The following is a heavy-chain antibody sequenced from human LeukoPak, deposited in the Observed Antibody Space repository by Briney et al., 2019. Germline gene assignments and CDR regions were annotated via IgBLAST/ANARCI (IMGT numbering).Heavy chain of an antibody. CDR1: GFAFGNYG. CDR2: INWNGGST. Sequence: PGGSLRLSCAASGFAFGNYGMSWVRQAPGKGVEWVSGINWNGGSTGYADSVEGRFTISRDNAKNSQYLQMNSLRVEDTALYYCARAQTYGDSRLLLDYWGQGTLVTVSS. J-gene: IGHJ4*02. CDR3: ARAQTYGDSRLLLDY. D-gene: IGHD2-21*02. V-gene: IGHV3-20*04.